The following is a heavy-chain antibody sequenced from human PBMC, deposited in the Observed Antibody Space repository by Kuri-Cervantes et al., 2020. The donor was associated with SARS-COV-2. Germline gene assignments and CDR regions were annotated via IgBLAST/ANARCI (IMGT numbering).Heavy chain of an antibody. J-gene: IGHJ6*03. CDR3: AAGLPAAMDYYYYYMDV. V-gene: IGHV1-2*02. CDR2: INPNSGGT. D-gene: IGHD2-2*01. CDR1: GYTFTGYY. Sequence: ASVKVSCKASGYTFTGYYMHWVRQAPGQGLEWMGWINPNSGGTNYAQKFQGRVTMTRDTSISTAYMELSRLRSEDTAVYYCAAGLPAAMDYYYYYMDVWGKGTTVTVSS.